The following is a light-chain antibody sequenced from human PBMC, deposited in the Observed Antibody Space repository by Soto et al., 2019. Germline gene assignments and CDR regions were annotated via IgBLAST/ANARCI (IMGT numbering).Light chain of an antibody. V-gene: IGLV2-14*01. CDR1: SSDVGGYNY. CDR3: SSYTSSSTWV. J-gene: IGLJ3*02. Sequence: QSVLTQPASVSGSPGQSITISCTGSSSDVGGYNYVSWYQQHPGKAPKLMIFDVNNRASGVSNRFSGSKSGNTASLTISGLQAEDEADYFCSSYTSSSTWVFGGGTQLTVL. CDR2: DVN.